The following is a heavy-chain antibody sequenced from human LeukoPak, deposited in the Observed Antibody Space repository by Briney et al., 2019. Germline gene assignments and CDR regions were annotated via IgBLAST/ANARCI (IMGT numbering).Heavy chain of an antibody. CDR1: GFTFSSYA. J-gene: IGHJ6*03. CDR2: ISSNGGST. D-gene: IGHD6-13*01. Sequence: GGSLRLSCAASGFTFSSYAMHWVRQAPGKGLEYVSAISSNGGSTYYANSVKGRFTISRDNSKNTLYLQMGSLRAEDMAVYYCAREGSSSWYYYYYMDVWGKGTTVTISS. CDR3: AREGSSSWYYYYYMDV. V-gene: IGHV3-64*01.